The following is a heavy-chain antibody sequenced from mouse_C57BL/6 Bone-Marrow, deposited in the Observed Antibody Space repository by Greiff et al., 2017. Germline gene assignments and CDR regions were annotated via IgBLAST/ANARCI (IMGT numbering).Heavy chain of an antibody. CDR2: ISDGGSYT. CDR1: GFTFSSYA. CDR3: ARDPFYDYDGAY. J-gene: IGHJ3*01. D-gene: IGHD2-4*01. V-gene: IGHV5-4*01. Sequence: EVQGVESGGGLVKPGGSLKLSCAASGFTFSSYAMSWVRQTPEKRLEWVATISDGGSYTYYPDNVKGRCTISRDNAKNNLYLQMSHLKSEDTAMYYCARDPFYDYDGAYWGQGTLVTVSA.